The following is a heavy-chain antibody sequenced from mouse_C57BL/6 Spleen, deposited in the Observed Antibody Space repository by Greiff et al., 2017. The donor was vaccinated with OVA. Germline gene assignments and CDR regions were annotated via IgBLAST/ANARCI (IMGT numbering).Heavy chain of an antibody. D-gene: IGHD1-1*01. V-gene: IGHV1-80*01. CDR3: ARRGYYGSSDCAMDD. CDR2: IYPGDGDT. J-gene: IGHJ4*01. CDR1: GYAFSSYW. Sequence: VQLQESGAELVKPGASVKISCKASGYAFSSYWMNWVKQRPGKGLEWIGQIYPGDGDTNYNGKFKGKATLTADKSSSTAYMQLSSLTSEDAAVYFCARRGYYGSSDCAMDDWGQGTSVTVSS.